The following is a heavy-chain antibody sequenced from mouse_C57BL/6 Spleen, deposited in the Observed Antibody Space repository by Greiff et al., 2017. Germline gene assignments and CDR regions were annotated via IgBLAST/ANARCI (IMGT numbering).Heavy chain of an antibody. CDR2: INPGSGGT. Sequence: QVQLQQSGAELVRPGTSVKVSCKASGYAFTNYLIEWVKQRPGQGLEWIGVINPGSGGTNYNEKFKGKATLTADKSSSTAYMQLSSLTYEDSAVYFCARGDDYDYAMDYWGQGTSVTVSS. CDR1: GYAFTNYL. J-gene: IGHJ4*01. CDR3: ARGDDYDYAMDY. D-gene: IGHD2-4*01. V-gene: IGHV1-54*01.